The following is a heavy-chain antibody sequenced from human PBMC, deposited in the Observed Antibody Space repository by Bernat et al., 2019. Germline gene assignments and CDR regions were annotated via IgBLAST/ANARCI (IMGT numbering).Heavy chain of an antibody. V-gene: IGHV3-30*18. J-gene: IGHJ6*02. D-gene: IGHD6-6*01. CDR1: GFTFSSYG. CDR2: ISYDGSNK. Sequence: QVQLVESGGGVVQPGRSLRLSCAASGFTFSSYGMHWVRQAPGKGLGWVAVISYDGSNKYYADSVKGRFTISRDNSKNTLYLQMNSLRAEDTAVYYCAKDLIAARLYYYYGMDVWGQGTTVTVSS. CDR3: AKDLIAARLYYYYGMDV.